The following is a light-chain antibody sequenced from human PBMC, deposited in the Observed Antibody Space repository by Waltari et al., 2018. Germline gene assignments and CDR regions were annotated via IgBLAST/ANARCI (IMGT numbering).Light chain of an antibody. CDR3: QQTYSTPWT. CDR2: SAS. Sequence: DIQMTQSPSFLSASVGDRITITCRASQGIIPYLNWYQQTPGKAPKVLIYSASTLQSGVPLRFSGTGSGTNFTLTISSLHPEDFATYSCQQTYSTPWTFGQGTKVELK. CDR1: QGIIPY. V-gene: IGKV1-39*01. J-gene: IGKJ1*01.